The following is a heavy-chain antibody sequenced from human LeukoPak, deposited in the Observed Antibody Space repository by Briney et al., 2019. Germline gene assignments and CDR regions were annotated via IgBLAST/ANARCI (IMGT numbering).Heavy chain of an antibody. Sequence: ASVKVSCKASGYTFTSYAMNWVRQAPGQGLEWMGWINTNTGNPTYAQGFTGRFVFSLDTSVSTAYLQISSLKAEDTAVYYCARDSCSGGGCYSRSFDYWGQGTLVTVSS. D-gene: IGHD2-15*01. V-gene: IGHV7-4-1*02. CDR2: INTNTGNP. CDR1: GYTFTSYA. J-gene: IGHJ4*02. CDR3: ARDSCSGGGCYSRSFDY.